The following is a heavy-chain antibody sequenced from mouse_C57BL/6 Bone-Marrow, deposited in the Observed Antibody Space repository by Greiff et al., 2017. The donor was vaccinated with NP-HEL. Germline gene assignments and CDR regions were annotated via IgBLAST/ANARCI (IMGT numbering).Heavy chain of an antibody. Sequence: QVQLQQSGAELVRPGTSVKVSCKASGYAFTNYLIEWVKQRPGQGLEWIGVINPGSGGTNYNEKFKGKATLTADKSSSTAYMQLSSLTSEDSAVYFCARKTYDGYAMDYWGQGTSVTVSS. CDR2: INPGSGGT. CDR3: ARKTYDGYAMDY. V-gene: IGHV1-54*01. D-gene: IGHD2-12*01. J-gene: IGHJ4*01. CDR1: GYAFTNYL.